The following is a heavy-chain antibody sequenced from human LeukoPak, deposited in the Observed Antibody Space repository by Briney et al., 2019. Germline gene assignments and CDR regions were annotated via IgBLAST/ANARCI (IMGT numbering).Heavy chain of an antibody. Sequence: SVKVSCKASGGTFSSYAISWVRQAPGQGPEWMGRIIPIFGTANYAQKFQGRVTITTDESTSTAYMELSSLRSEDTAVYYCARGYYYDSSGYYTPVYYFDYWGQGTLVTVSS. CDR1: GGTFSSYA. D-gene: IGHD3-22*01. CDR2: IIPIFGTA. V-gene: IGHV1-69*05. J-gene: IGHJ4*02. CDR3: ARGYYYDSSGYYTPVYYFDY.